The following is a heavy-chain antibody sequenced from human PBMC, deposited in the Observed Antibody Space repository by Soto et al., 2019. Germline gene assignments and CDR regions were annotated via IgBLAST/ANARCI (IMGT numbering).Heavy chain of an antibody. V-gene: IGHV1-69*06. CDR3: ARDECSSTSCYGSRWFDP. Sequence: RASVKVSCKASGGTFSSYAISWVRQAPGQGLEWMGGIIPIFGTANYAQKFQGRVTITADKSTNTAYMELSSLRSEDTAVYYCARDECSSTSCYGSRWFDPWGQGTLVTVSS. CDR2: IIPIFGTA. D-gene: IGHD2-2*01. J-gene: IGHJ5*02. CDR1: GGTFSSYA.